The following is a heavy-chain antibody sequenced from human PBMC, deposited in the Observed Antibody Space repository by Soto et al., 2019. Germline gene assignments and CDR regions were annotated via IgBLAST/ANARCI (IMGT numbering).Heavy chain of an antibody. CDR1: GFTFSTYW. CDR3: SRSLDS. CDR2: INQDGSEK. J-gene: IGHJ4*02. Sequence: SLRLSCAASGFTFSTYWMDWVRQTPGKGLEWVANINQDGSEKNYVDSVKGRFTIYRDNAENSLYLQMSSLTAEDSALYYCSRSLDSWGQGTLVTVSS. V-gene: IGHV3-7*01.